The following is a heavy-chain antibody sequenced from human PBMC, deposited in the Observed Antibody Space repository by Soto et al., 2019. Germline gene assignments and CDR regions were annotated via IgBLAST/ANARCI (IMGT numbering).Heavy chain of an antibody. Sequence: EVQLVESGGTLVQPGGSLRLSCAASGFTFNSHWMSWVRQAPGKGLEWVANIKQDGGEQFYVDSVRGRFTISRDNAKNSLYLQMNSLRGEDSAVYFCAREVYRSGNYDATFDVWGQGTMVTVSP. D-gene: IGHD1-26*01. J-gene: IGHJ3*01. CDR3: AREVYRSGNYDATFDV. CDR1: GFTFNSHW. V-gene: IGHV3-7*01. CDR2: IKQDGGEQ.